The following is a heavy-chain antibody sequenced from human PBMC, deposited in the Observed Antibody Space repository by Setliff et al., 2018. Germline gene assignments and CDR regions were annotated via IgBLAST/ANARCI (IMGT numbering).Heavy chain of an antibody. CDR2: LHPNGITT. Sequence: PGGSLRLSCAASVFPFSISSMHWVRQVPGKGLVWVSRLHPNGITTRYADSVKGRFTIYRDMAENTLYLQMNSLRAEDTAVYYCARSPRPPTSLDYVDVWGDGTMVTVSS. D-gene: IGHD2-2*01. V-gene: IGHV3-74*01. CDR1: VFPFSISS. J-gene: IGHJ6*03. CDR3: ARSPRPPTSLDYVDV.